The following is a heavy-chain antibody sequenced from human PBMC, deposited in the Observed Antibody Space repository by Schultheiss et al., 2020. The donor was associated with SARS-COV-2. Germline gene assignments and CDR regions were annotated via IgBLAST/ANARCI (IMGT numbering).Heavy chain of an antibody. J-gene: IGHJ6*03. D-gene: IGHD2-2*01. Sequence: SETLSLTCTVSGGSISSYYWSWIRQPPGKGLEWIGRIYTSGSTNYNPSLKSRVTISVDTSKNQFSLKLSSVTAADTAVYYCARRYCSSTSCYYYYYYYMDVWGKGTTVTVSS. V-gene: IGHV4-4*07. CDR3: ARRYCSSTSCYYYYYYYMDV. CDR2: IYTSGST. CDR1: GGSISSYY.